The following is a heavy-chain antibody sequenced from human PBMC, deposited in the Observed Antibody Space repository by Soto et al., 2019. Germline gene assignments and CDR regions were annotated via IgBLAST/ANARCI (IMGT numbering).Heavy chain of an antibody. CDR3: ARENTIFGVVSLYFAY. J-gene: IGHJ4*02. V-gene: IGHV4-30-4*01. Sequence: QVQLQESGPGLVEPSQTLSLTCTVSGGSIGSGDYSWNWIRRPPGKGLEWIGHIYFSGSTYYNPSLKSRVSMSIDTSKHQFSLKLTSVTAADTAVYYCARENTIFGVVSLYFAYWGRGSLVTVS. CDR1: GGSIGSGDYS. D-gene: IGHD3-3*01. CDR2: IYFSGST.